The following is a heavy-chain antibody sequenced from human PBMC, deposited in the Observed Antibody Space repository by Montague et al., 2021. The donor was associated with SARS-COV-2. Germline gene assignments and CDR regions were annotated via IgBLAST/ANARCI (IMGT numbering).Heavy chain of an antibody. J-gene: IGHJ4*02. CDR3: AGDSPLSGYSNYYFDY. CDR2: ISYDGSNK. V-gene: IGHV3-30-3*01. CDR1: GFTFSSYA. D-gene: IGHD4-11*01. Sequence: SLSLSCAASGFTFSSYAMHWVRQAPGKGLEWVAVISYDGSNKYYADSVKGRFTISRDNSKNTLYLQMNSLRAEDTAVYYCAGDSPLSGYSNYYFDYWGQGTLVTVSS.